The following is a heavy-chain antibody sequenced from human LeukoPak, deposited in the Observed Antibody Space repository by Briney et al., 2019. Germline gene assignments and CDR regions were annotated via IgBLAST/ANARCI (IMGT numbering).Heavy chain of an antibody. Sequence: GASVKVSCKASGYTFTSYYIHWVRQAPGQGLECMGIVNPSSGGTTYAQKFQGRVTMTRDMSTSTVYMDLSTLRFEDTAVYYCARGRGVDKAPVFVWAVDYMDVWGRGTTVTVSS. J-gene: IGHJ6*03. CDR1: GYTFTSYY. D-gene: IGHD3-16*01. CDR3: ARGRGVDKAPVFVWAVDYMDV. CDR2: VNPSSGGT. V-gene: IGHV1-46*01.